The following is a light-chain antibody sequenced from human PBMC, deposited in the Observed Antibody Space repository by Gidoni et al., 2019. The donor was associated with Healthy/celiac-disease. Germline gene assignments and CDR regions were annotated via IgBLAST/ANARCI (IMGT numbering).Light chain of an antibody. V-gene: IGKV3-20*01. CDR1: QSVSSSY. J-gene: IGKJ1*01. CDR2: GAS. CDR3: QQYGSSLGWT. Sequence: EIVLTQSPGTLSLSPGERATLSCRASQSVSSSYLAWYQQKPGQAPRLLIDGASSRATGLPDRFSGSGSGTDFTLTISRLEPEDFAVYYCQQYGSSLGWTFGQGTKVEIK.